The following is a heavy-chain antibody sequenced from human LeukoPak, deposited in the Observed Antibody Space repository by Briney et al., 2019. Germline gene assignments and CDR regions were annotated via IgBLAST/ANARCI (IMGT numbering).Heavy chain of an antibody. Sequence: GGSLRLSCAASGFTFSSYSMNWVRQAPGKGLEWVSSISSSSSYIYYADSVKGRFTTSRDNAKNSLYLQMNSLRAEDTAVYYCARDSTLVPAAHHFDYWGQGTLVTVSS. J-gene: IGHJ4*02. V-gene: IGHV3-21*01. CDR3: ARDSTLVPAAHHFDY. D-gene: IGHD2-2*01. CDR2: ISSSSSYI. CDR1: GFTFSSYS.